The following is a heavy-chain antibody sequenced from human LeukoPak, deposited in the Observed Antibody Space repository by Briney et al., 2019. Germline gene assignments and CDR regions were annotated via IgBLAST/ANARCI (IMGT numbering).Heavy chain of an antibody. Sequence: GGSLRLSCAASGFSFDDYPMHWVRQAPGKGLEWVSLINEDGGKTFYADSVRGRFTISRDNSKNSLYLQMNSLRTEDTALYYCAKEIDTLGTNAFDIWGQGTIVT. CDR3: AKEIDTLGTNAFDI. CDR2: INEDGGKT. CDR1: GFSFDDYP. D-gene: IGHD2-15*01. J-gene: IGHJ3*02. V-gene: IGHV3-43*02.